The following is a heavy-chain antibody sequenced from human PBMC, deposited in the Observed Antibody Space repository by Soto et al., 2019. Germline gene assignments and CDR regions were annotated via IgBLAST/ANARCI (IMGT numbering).Heavy chain of an antibody. CDR2: INPSADST. CDR1: GYTFTNYF. V-gene: IGHV1-46*01. J-gene: IGHJ4*02. CDR3: AREYGGSRVFDY. Sequence: ASVKVSCKTSGYTFTNYFIHWVRQAPGQGLEWMGIINPSADSTNYAQKFQGRVTVTSDTSTSTVYMELRSLRSEDTAVYFCAREYGGSRVFDYWGQGTVVTVSS. D-gene: IGHD1-26*01.